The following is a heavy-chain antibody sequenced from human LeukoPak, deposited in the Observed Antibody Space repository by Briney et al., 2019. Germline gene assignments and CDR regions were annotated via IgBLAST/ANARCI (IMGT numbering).Heavy chain of an antibody. CDR3: ARHSYNWNYPQSGFDY. CDR1: GGSMSSYY. D-gene: IGHD1-7*01. CDR2: ISYNGST. Sequence: SSETLSLTCTVSGGSMSSYYWSWIRQPPGKGLEWIGYISYNGSTNYNPSLKSRVTISVDMSKNQFSLKLSSVTAADAAVYFCARHSYNWNYPQSGFDYWGQGTLVTVSS. J-gene: IGHJ4*02. V-gene: IGHV4-59*08.